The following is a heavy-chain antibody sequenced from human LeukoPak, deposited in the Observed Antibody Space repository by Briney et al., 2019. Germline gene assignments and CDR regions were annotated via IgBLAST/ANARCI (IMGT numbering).Heavy chain of an antibody. CDR1: GYTFTSYY. D-gene: IGHD3-22*01. V-gene: IGHV1-46*01. Sequence: ASVTVSFTASGYTFTSYYMHWVRQAPGQGHEWMGIINPSGGSTSYAQKFQGRVTMTRDMSTSTVYMELSSLRSEDTAVYYCARVMSRYYDGVDYWGQGTLVTVSS. CDR3: ARVMSRYYDGVDY. CDR2: INPSGGST. J-gene: IGHJ4*02.